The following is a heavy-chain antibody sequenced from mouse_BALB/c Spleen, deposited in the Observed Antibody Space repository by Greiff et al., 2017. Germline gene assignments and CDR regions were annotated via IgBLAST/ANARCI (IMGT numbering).Heavy chain of an antibody. D-gene: IGHD2-14*01. J-gene: IGHJ2*01. CDR2: ISYDGSN. V-gene: IGHV3-6*02. Sequence: EVKLEESGPGLVKPSQSLSLTCSVTGYSITSGYYWNWIRQFPGNKLEWMGYISYDGSNNYNPSLKNRISITRDTSKNQFFLKLNSVTTEDTATYYCARKPTIGTVDYWGQGTTLTVSS. CDR3: ARKPTIGTVDY. CDR1: GYSITSGYY.